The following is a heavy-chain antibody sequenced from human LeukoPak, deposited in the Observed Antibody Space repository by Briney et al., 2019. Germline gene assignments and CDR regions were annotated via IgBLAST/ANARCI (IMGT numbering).Heavy chain of an antibody. J-gene: IGHJ6*02. CDR3: ARGVSVVWDYYYGMDV. CDR1: GYTFTGYY. D-gene: IGHD3-16*01. Sequence: GASVKVSCKASGYTFTGYYMHWVRQAPGQGLEWMGWINPNSGGTNYAQKFQGRVTMTRDTSISTAYMELSRLRSDDTAVYYCARGVSVVWDYYYGMDVWGQGTTVTVSS. CDR2: INPNSGGT. V-gene: IGHV1-2*02.